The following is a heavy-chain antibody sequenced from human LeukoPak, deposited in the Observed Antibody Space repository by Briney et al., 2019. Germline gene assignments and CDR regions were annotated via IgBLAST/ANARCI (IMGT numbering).Heavy chain of an antibody. V-gene: IGHV3-30-3*01. CDR2: ISYDGSNK. D-gene: IGHD6-13*01. J-gene: IGHJ4*02. Sequence: VAVISYDGSNKYYADSVKGRFTISRDNSKNTLYLQMNSLRAEDTAVYYCARGAGYYFDYWGQGTLVTVSS. CDR3: ARGAGYYFDY.